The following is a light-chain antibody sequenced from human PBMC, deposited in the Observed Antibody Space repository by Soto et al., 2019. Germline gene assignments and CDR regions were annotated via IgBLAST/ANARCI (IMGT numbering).Light chain of an antibody. CDR2: AAS. Sequence: DIHMTQSPSSLSASVGDRVTITCRASQSISSHLNWYQQKPGKAPKLLIFAASTLQSGVPSTFSGSGSGTDFTLTITSLQPEDFATYYCQQSYSTPRTFGQGTKVDIK. J-gene: IGKJ1*01. CDR1: QSISSH. CDR3: QQSYSTPRT. V-gene: IGKV1-39*01.